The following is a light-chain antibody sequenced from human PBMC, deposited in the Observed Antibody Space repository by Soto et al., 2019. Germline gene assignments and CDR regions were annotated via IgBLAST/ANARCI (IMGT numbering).Light chain of an antibody. CDR3: QHYDSARWT. CDR1: QSISSTY. Sequence: EIVLTQSPGTLSLSPGERATLSCGASQSISSTYLTWYHQKPGQAPRLLIYDASRRATGIPDRFSGSGSGTDFSLTISRLEPEDFEVYYCQHYDSARWTFGLGTKVDIK. V-gene: IGKV3-20*01. CDR2: DAS. J-gene: IGKJ1*01.